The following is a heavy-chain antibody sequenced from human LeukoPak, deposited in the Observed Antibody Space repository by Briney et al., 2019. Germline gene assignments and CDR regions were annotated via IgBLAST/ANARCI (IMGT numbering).Heavy chain of an antibody. Sequence: GGSLRLSCAASGFTFSSYWMSWVRQAPGKGLEWVANIKQDGSEKYYVDSVKGRFTISRDNAKNSLYLQMNSLRAEDTAVYYCARGLYCSSTSCYTGPDYYMDVWGKGTTVTVS. D-gene: IGHD2-2*02. CDR1: GFTFSSYW. CDR2: IKQDGSEK. J-gene: IGHJ6*03. CDR3: ARGLYCSSTSCYTGPDYYMDV. V-gene: IGHV3-7*01.